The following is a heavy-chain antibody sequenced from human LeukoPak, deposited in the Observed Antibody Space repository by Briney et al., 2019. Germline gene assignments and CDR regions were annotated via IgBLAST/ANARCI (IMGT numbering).Heavy chain of an antibody. V-gene: IGHV1-8*01. J-gene: IGHJ4*02. CDR2: MNPNSGNT. D-gene: IGHD3-10*01. Sequence: ASVKVSCKASGYTFTSYDINWVRQATGQGLEWMGWMNPNSGNTGYAQKFQGRVTMTRNTSISTAYMELSSLRSEDTAVYYCARSPHYYGSGSYYVGDYDYWGQGTLVTVSS. CDR3: ARSPHYYGSGSYYVGDYDY. CDR1: GYTFTSYD.